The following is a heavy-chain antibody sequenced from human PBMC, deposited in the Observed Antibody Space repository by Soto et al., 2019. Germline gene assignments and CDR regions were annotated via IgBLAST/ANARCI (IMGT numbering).Heavy chain of an antibody. J-gene: IGHJ3*02. CDR1: GGSISSGGYY. CDR3: ASQAMVRLGVGNAFDI. D-gene: IGHD5-18*01. V-gene: IGHV4-31*03. CDR2: IYYSGST. Sequence: QVQLQESGPGLVKPSQTLSLTCTVSGGSISSGGYYWSWIRQHPGKGLEWIGYIYYSGSTYYNPSLKSRVTISVDTSKNQCSLKLSSVTAADTAVYYCASQAMVRLGVGNAFDIWGQGTMVTVSS.